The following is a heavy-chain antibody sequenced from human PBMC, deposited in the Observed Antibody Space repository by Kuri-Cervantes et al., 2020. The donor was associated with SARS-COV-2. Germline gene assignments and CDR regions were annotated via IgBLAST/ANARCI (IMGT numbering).Heavy chain of an antibody. CDR3: AKWGSLSVPLGMYY. CDR2: ISYDESNK. V-gene: IGHV3-30-3*02. J-gene: IGHJ4*02. CDR1: GFTFSSYA. D-gene: IGHD3-16*02. Sequence: GGSLRLSCAASGFTFSSYAMHWVRQAPGKGLEWVAVISYDESNKYYADSVKGRFTISRDNSKNTLYLQMNSLRAEDTAVYYCAKWGSLSVPLGMYYWGQGTLVTVSS.